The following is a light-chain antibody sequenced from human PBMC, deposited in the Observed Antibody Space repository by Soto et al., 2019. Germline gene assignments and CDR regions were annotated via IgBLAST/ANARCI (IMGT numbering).Light chain of an antibody. CDR2: DAS. Sequence: EIVLTQSPATLSLSPGERATLSCRASQSVSSYLAWYQQXXGQAPRLLIYDASNRATGIPARFSGSGSGTDFTLTISSLEPEDFAVYYCQQRSNWYTFGQGTKLEIK. J-gene: IGKJ2*01. V-gene: IGKV3-11*01. CDR1: QSVSSY. CDR3: QQRSNWYT.